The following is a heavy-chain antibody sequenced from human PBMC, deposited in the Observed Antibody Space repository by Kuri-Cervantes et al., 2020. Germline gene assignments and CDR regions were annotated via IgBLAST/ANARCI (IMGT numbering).Heavy chain of an antibody. CDR3: ARDSIRYCTSTSCHDPKAFDI. J-gene: IGHJ3*02. Sequence: SVKVSCKASGYTFTRYAISWVRQAPGQGLEWMGGIIPIFGTANYAQKFQGRVTITTDESTSTAYMELSRLRSEDTAVYYCARDSIRYCTSTSCHDPKAFDIWGQGTMVTVSS. CDR2: IIPIFGTA. D-gene: IGHD2-2*01. CDR1: GYTFTRYA. V-gene: IGHV1-69*05.